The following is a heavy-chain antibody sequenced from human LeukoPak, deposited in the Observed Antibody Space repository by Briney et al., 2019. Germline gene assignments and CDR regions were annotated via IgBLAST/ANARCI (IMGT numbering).Heavy chain of an antibody. CDR1: GFNFSSHG. D-gene: IGHD3-10*01. V-gene: IGHV3-33*01. J-gene: IGHJ4*02. CDR2: IWYDGSIK. Sequence: GGSLRLSCAASGFNFSSHGMHWVRQAPGKGLEWVAVIWYDGSIKYYADSVKGRFTVSRDNSKNTLYLQLNSLRAEDAAVYYCALLWFGELVGHWGQGTLVTVSS. CDR3: ALLWFGELVGH.